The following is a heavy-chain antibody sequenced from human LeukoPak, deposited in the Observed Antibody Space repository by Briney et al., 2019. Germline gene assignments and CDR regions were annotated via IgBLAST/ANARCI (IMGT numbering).Heavy chain of an antibody. CDR3: ASHSLYGGNEADGMDV. D-gene: IGHD4-23*01. Sequence: GESLKFSCTGSGYTFTNYWIGWVRQMPGKGLEWMGIIYPGDSDTRYSPSFQGQVTISADKSISTAYLQWSSLKASDTAMYYCASHSLYGGNEADGMDVWGQGTTVTVSS. CDR1: GYTFTNYW. J-gene: IGHJ6*02. V-gene: IGHV5-51*01. CDR2: IYPGDSDT.